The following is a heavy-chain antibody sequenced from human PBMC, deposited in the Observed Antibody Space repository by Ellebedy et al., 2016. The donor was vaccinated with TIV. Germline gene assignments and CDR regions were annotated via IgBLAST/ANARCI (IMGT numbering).Heavy chain of an antibody. CDR1: GFTFSSYP. D-gene: IGHD3-3*01. V-gene: IGHV3-23*01. CDR3: AKDSDRFLEWLSTTFDG. CDR2: ISGSGGST. J-gene: IGHJ4*02. Sequence: GESLKISCAASGFTFSSYPMTWVRQAPGKGLEWVSGISGSGGSTYYADSVKGRFTISRDNAKNSLYLQMSSLRAEDTAFYYCAKDSDRFLEWLSTTFDGWGQGTLVTVSS.